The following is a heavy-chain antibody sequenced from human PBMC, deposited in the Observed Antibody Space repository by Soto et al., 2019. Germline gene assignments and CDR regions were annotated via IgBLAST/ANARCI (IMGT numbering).Heavy chain of an antibody. CDR1: GYTFTSYG. J-gene: IGHJ4*02. V-gene: IGHV1-18*01. Sequence: GPSVKVSCKASGYTFTSYGISWLRQAPGQGLEWMGWISAYNGNTNYAQKLQGRVTMTTDTSTSTAYMELRSLRSDDTAVYYCARDEKYYDFWSGYEGYFDYWGQGTLVTVSS. CDR3: ARDEKYYDFWSGYEGYFDY. CDR2: ISAYNGNT. D-gene: IGHD3-3*01.